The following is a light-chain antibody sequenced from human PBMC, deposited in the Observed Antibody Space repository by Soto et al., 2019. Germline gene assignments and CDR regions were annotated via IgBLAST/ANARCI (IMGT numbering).Light chain of an antibody. J-gene: IGKJ1*01. V-gene: IGKV3-20*01. CDR3: LKYGRSPGWT. Sequence: EIVLTQSPGTLSLSPGERATLSCRASQSVSSDFLAWYQQKPGQAPRLLIYAASSRASGIPDRFSGSGSETEFPLTISRLEPEDFAVYYCLKYGRSPGWTFGQGTKVEIK. CDR1: QSVSSDF. CDR2: AAS.